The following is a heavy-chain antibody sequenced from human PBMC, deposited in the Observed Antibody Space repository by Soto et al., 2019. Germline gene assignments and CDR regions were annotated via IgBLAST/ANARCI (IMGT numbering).Heavy chain of an antibody. Sequence: EVQLVESGGGLVQPGGSLRLSCAASGFTFSSYSMNWVRQAPGKGLEWVSYISSSSSTIYYADSVKGRFTISRDNAKNSLYLQMNSLREEDTAVYYCARDTRDGYLGYWGQGTLVTVSS. CDR1: GFTFSSYS. J-gene: IGHJ4*02. CDR2: ISSSSSTI. V-gene: IGHV3-48*02. D-gene: IGHD5-12*01. CDR3: ARDTRDGYLGY.